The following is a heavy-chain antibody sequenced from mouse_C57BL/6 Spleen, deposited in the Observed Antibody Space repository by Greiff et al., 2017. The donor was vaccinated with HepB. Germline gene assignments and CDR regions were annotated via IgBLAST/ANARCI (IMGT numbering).Heavy chain of an antibody. D-gene: IGHD1-1*01. V-gene: IGHV1-55*01. CDR1: GYTFTSYW. CDR3: AREAGDTTVGYYFDY. CDR2: IYPGSGST. J-gene: IGHJ2*01. Sequence: QVQLQQPGAELVKPGASVKMSCKASGYTFTSYWITWVKQRPGQGLEWIGDIYPGSGSTNYNEKFKSKATLTVDTSSSTAYMQLSSLTSEDSAVYYCAREAGDTTVGYYFDYWGQGTTLTVSS.